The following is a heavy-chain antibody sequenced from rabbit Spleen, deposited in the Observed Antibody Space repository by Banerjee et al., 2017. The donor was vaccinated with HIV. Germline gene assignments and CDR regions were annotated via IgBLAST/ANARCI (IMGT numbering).Heavy chain of an antibody. J-gene: IGHJ4*01. Sequence: QEQLVESGGGLVKPEGSLTLTCTASGFSFSSGYYMCWVRQAPGKGLEWIACIAAAASSSIYYASWTRGRLTISKNSSTTVTLQMTSLTAADTATYFCVKDYNYVYQHHFYSRLWGPGTLVTVS. CDR1: GFSFSSGYY. V-gene: IGHV1S45*01. CDR3: VKDYNYVYQHHFYSRL. D-gene: IGHD6-1*01. CDR2: IAAAASSSI.